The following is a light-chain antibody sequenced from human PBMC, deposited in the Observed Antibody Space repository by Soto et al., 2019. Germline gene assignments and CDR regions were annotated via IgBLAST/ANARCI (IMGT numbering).Light chain of an antibody. Sequence: DIQMTQSPSSVSASVGDRVTITCRASQGVGSWVAWYQQKPGKAPKLLIYAASSLQSGVPSRFSSSGSGTDFTLSISSLQPEDFATYYCQQANSFPITFGQGTRLEIK. CDR1: QGVGSW. V-gene: IGKV1D-12*01. J-gene: IGKJ5*01. CDR2: AAS. CDR3: QQANSFPIT.